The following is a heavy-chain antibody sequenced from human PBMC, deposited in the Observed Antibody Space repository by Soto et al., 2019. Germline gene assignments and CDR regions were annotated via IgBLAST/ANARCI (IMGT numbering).Heavy chain of an antibody. CDR3: RCVVPAASEGWYSFDS. J-gene: IGHJ4*02. D-gene: IGHD2-2*01. Sequence: QVQLVQSGAEVKKPGSSVKVSCKASGGTFSSYAISWVRQAPGQGLEWMGGIIPIFGTANYAQKFQGRVTMTADKSTSTAYMDLSSLRSEDTAVYYCRCVVPAASEGWYSFDSWGQGTLVTVSS. CDR2: IIPIFGTA. CDR1: GGTFSSYA. V-gene: IGHV1-69*06.